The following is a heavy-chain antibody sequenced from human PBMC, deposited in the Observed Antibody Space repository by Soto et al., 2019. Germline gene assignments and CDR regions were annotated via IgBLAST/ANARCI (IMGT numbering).Heavy chain of an antibody. J-gene: IGHJ3*02. V-gene: IGHV5-51*01. Sequence: GESLKISCKGSGYSFTSHWIGWVRQMPGKGLGWMGIIYPDDSDTRYSPSFRGQVTISVDKSINTAYLQWSSLKTSDTAMYYCARRVPMTVVDDAFDIWGRGTMVTVSS. D-gene: IGHD3-22*01. CDR2: IYPDDSDT. CDR3: ARRVPMTVVDDAFDI. CDR1: GYSFTSHW.